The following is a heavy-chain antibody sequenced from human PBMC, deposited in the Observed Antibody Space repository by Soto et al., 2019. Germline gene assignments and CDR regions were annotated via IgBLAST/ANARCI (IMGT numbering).Heavy chain of an antibody. CDR1: GFTFDDYA. CDR3: AKAEGLVIITPFDY. J-gene: IGHJ4*02. CDR2: ISWNSGSI. V-gene: IGHV3-9*01. D-gene: IGHD3-9*01. Sequence: GGSLRLSCAASGFTFDDYAMHWVRQAPGKGLEWVSGISWNSGSIGYADSVKGRFTISRDNAKNSLYLQMNSLRAEDTALYYCAKAEGLVIITPFDYWGKGILVTGSS.